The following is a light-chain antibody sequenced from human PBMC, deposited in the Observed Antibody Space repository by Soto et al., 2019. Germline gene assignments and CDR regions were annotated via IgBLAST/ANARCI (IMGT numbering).Light chain of an antibody. V-gene: IGKV3-20*01. J-gene: IGKJ4*01. CDR2: GAA. CDR1: RSVTNNY. Sequence: EIVLTQSPGTLSLSPGERVTLSCRASRSVTNNYVAWYQQIPGQAPRLLIYGAASRAAGIPDRFSGSGSATDARVGGRGVEPEDFAVYFCQQYGTWPLTFGGGTKVDIK. CDR3: QQYGTWPLT.